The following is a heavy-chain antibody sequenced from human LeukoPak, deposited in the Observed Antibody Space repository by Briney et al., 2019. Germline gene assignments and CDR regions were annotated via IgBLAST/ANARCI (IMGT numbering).Heavy chain of an antibody. D-gene: IGHD4-17*01. CDR3: TRDEPYGQELYYFDY. CDR1: GFIVTSNY. V-gene: IGHV3-49*04. J-gene: IGHJ4*02. CDR2: IRSKAYGGTT. Sequence: GGSLRLSCAASGFIVTSNYMSWVRQAPGKGLEWVGFIRSKAYGGTTEYAASVKGRFTISRDDSKSIAYLQMNSLKTEDTAVYYCTRDEPYGQELYYFDYWGQGTLVTVSS.